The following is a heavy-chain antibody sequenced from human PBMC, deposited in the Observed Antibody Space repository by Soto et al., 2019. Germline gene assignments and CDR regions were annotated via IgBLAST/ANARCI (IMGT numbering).Heavy chain of an antibody. CDR2: IYYSGST. V-gene: IGHV4-31*03. CDR3: ARASEYTWGDDYDDDYGSNWFDP. Sequence: QVKLQESGPGLVKPSQTLSLTCTVSGGSISSGGYYWSWIRQHPGKGREWIGYIYYSGSTYYNPSLKNRHTFSVDASKNQFSLKPSSVTAADTAVYYDARASEYTWGDDYDDDYGSNWFDPGGQGTLVTVSS. CDR1: GGSISSGGYY. D-gene: IGHD4-17*01. J-gene: IGHJ5*02.